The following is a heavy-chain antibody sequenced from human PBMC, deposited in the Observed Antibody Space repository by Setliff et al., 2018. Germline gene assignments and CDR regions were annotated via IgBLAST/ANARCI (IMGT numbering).Heavy chain of an antibody. CDR1: GFTFSSSW. J-gene: IGHJ4*02. CDR2: INRDGSEN. D-gene: IGHD3-10*01. V-gene: IGHV3-7*03. CDR3: ARGGYTSSWFWVF. Sequence: GSLRLSCAASGFTFSSSWMTWVRQAPGKGLEWVANINRDGSENYYVDSVKGQFTISRDNAKESLYLQMNSLRAEDTAVYYCARGGYTSSWFWVFWGQGTLVTVSS.